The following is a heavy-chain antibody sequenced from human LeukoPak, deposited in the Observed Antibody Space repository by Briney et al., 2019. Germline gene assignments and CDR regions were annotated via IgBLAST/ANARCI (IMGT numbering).Heavy chain of an antibody. CDR2: IKQDGSEK. Sequence: GGSLRLSCAASGFAFSDYWMNWVRQAPGKGLEWVANIKQDGSEKYYVDSVKGRFTISRDNAKNSLYLQMNSLRAEDTAVYYCVRDLTLYSSGWYDAFGIWGQGTMVTVSS. D-gene: IGHD6-19*01. CDR1: GFAFSDYW. CDR3: VRDLTLYSSGWYDAFGI. J-gene: IGHJ3*02. V-gene: IGHV3-7*01.